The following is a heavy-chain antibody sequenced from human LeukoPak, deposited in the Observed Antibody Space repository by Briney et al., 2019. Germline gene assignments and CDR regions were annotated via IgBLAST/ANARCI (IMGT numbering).Heavy chain of an antibody. Sequence: GGSLRLSCAASGFTFSSYGMHWVRQAPGKGLEWVAVISYDGSNKYYADSVKGRFTISRDNSKNTLYLQMNSLRAEDTAVYYCARDGYSSGWYSYYYYMDVWGKGTTVTVSS. CDR1: GFTFSSYG. V-gene: IGHV3-30*03. CDR2: ISYDGSNK. J-gene: IGHJ6*03. D-gene: IGHD6-19*01. CDR3: ARDGYSSGWYSYYYYMDV.